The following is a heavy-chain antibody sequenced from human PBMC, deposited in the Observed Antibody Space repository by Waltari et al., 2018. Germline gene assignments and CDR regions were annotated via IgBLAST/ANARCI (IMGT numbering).Heavy chain of an antibody. J-gene: IGHJ4*02. V-gene: IGHV1-69*05. CDR2: IIPIFGTA. CDR3: ARGAPYYYGSGSYYFDY. CDR1: GGTFSSYA. Sequence: CKASGGTFSSYAISWVRQAPGQGLEWMGGIIPIFGTANYAQKFQGRVTITTDESTSTAYMELSSLRSEDTAVYYCARGAPYYYGSGSYYFDYWGQGTLVTVSS. D-gene: IGHD3-10*01.